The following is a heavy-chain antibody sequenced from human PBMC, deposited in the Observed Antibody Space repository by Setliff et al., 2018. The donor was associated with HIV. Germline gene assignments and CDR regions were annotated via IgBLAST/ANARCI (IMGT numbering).Heavy chain of an antibody. CDR1: EFTFSSYA. D-gene: IGHD2-2*01. CDR3: TTEAYCSSNSCPSAFDL. CDR2: IKRKTDGETT. Sequence: GESLKISCVASEFTFSSYAMSWVRQAPGKGLEWVGRIKRKTDGETTDYGAPVKGRFTISGDDSENTLFLQMNSLKIEDTAIYYCTTEAYCSSNSCPSAFDLWGQGTLVTVSS. J-gene: IGHJ4*02. V-gene: IGHV3-15*01.